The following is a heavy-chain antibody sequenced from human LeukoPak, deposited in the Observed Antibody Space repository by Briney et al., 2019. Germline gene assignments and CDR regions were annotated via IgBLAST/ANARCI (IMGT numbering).Heavy chain of an antibody. D-gene: IGHD6-19*01. Sequence: SRALSLTFAFSGDSVSNNSAAWNWLTQSPARALEGLGSTYYRSKWYNDYAVSVKSRITINPDTSKNQFPLQLNSVTPEDTAVYYCARDEPNSSGGFDYWGQGTLVTVSS. V-gene: IGHV6-1*01. J-gene: IGHJ4*02. CDR2: TYYRSKWYN. CDR3: ARDEPNSSGGFDY. CDR1: GDSVSNNSAA.